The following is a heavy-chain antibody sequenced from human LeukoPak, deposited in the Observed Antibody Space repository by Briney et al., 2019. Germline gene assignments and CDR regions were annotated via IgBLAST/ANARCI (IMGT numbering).Heavy chain of an antibody. CDR2: ISSSGSTI. D-gene: IGHD3-10*01. CDR3: ARAAVGWFGELYLDY. V-gene: IGHV3-48*04. J-gene: IGHJ4*02. Sequence: PGGSLRLSCAASGFTFSSYSMNWVRQAPGKGLEWVSYISSSGSTIYYADSVKGRFTISRDNAKNSLYLQMNSLRAEDTAVYYCARAAVGWFGELYLDYWGQGTLVTVSS. CDR1: GFTFSSYS.